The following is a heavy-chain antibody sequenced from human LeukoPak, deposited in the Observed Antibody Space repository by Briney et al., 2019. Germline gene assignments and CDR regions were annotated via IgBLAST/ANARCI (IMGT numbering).Heavy chain of an antibody. CDR3: ARNPGHYDFWSGYYTGSWFDP. D-gene: IGHD3-3*01. CDR1: GYSISSGYY. J-gene: IGHJ5*02. Sequence: KPSETLSLTCTVSGYSISSGYYWGWIRQPPGKGLEWIGSIYHSGSTYYNPSLKSRVTISVDTSKNQFSLKLSSVTAADTAVYYCARNPGHYDFWSGYYTGSWFDPWGQGTPVTASS. V-gene: IGHV4-38-2*02. CDR2: IYHSGST.